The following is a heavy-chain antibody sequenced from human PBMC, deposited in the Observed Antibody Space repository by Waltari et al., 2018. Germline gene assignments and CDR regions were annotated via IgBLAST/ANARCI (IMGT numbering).Heavy chain of an antibody. Sequence: EVQLVESGGDLVQPGGSLRLSCAASGFTFSNYWMSWVRQPPGKGLEWVANIAQDASENYYVGSVKGRFTISRDNAKNVLYLQMNSLRAEDTAVYYCGRCPRRDPLCDWGQGTLVSVSS. V-gene: IGHV3-7*04. CDR1: GFTFSNYW. J-gene: IGHJ4*02. CDR2: IAQDASEN. CDR3: GRCPRRDPLCD.